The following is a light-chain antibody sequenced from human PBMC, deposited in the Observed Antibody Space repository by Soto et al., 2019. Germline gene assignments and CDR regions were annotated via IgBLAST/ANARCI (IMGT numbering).Light chain of an antibody. CDR1: QSISSY. CDR3: QQSYSTPH. J-gene: IGKJ5*01. Sequence: LQMTRSASSLSASVGDRVTITCRASQSISSYLNWYQQKPGKAPKLLIYAASSLQSGVPSRFSGSGSGTDFTLTISILQPEDFATYYCQQSYSTPHFGQGTRMEIK. V-gene: IGKV1-39*01. CDR2: AAS.